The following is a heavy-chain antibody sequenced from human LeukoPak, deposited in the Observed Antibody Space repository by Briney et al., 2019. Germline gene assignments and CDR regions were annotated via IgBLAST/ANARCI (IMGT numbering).Heavy chain of an antibody. Sequence: SETLSLTCTVSGGSISSSSYYWGWIRQPPGKGLEWIGSIYYSGSTYYNPSLRSRVTISVDTSKNQFSLKLSSVTAADTAVYYCAREGVTTVTLDYWGQGTLVTVSS. V-gene: IGHV4-39*07. D-gene: IGHD4-17*01. CDR3: AREGVTTVTLDY. CDR2: IYYSGST. J-gene: IGHJ4*02. CDR1: GGSISSSSYY.